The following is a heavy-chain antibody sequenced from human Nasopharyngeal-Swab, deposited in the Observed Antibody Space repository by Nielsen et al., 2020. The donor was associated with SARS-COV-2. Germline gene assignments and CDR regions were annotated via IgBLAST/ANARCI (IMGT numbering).Heavy chain of an antibody. D-gene: IGHD2-21*01. CDR1: GYSFTSYW. Sequence: GESLKISCKGSGYSFTSYWIGWVRQMPGKGLEWMVIYPGDSDTGYSPSFQGQVTSPADKSISTAYLQWSSLKASDTAMYYCARPTFHEGFDYWGQGTLVTVSS. J-gene: IGHJ4*02. CDR2: YPGDSDT. CDR3: ARPTFHEGFDY. V-gene: IGHV5-51*01.